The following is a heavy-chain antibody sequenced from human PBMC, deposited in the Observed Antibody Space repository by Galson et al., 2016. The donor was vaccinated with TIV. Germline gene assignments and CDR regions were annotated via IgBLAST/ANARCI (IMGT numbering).Heavy chain of an antibody. Sequence: LSLTCNVSGGSINSGGFFWSWIRQHPGKGLEWIGYVYNSGTTFYNPSLKDRVSISVDTSKNHFSLRLSSVTAADTAVYYCARWADSGSYYQYFHHWGQGTLVTVSS. V-gene: IGHV4-31*03. J-gene: IGHJ1*01. CDR3: ARWADSGSYYQYFHH. CDR1: GGSINSGGFF. CDR2: VYNSGTT. D-gene: IGHD1-26*01.